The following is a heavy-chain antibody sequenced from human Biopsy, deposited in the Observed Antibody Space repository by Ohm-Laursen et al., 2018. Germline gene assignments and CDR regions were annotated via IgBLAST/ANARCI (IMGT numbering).Heavy chain of an antibody. CDR1: GFTFSDYY. Sequence: GSLRLSCTASGFTFSDYYMTWIRQAPGKGPEWVSYISGGSGIIYYADSVKGRFTISRDDSRNTVYLQMNSLRAEDTAVYYCARDHDNWNAGGESYFDYWGQGTLVTVSS. CDR3: ARDHDNWNAGGESYFDY. J-gene: IGHJ4*02. V-gene: IGHV3-11*01. CDR2: ISGGSGII. D-gene: IGHD1-20*01.